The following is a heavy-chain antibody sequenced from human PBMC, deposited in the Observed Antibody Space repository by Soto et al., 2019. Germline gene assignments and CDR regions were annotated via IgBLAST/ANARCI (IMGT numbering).Heavy chain of an antibody. Sequence: GGSLRLSCAASGFTFSSYSMNWVRQAPGKGLEWVSYISSSSSTIYYADSVKGRFTISRDNAKNSLYLQMNSLRDEDTAVYYCARDHAAKQWLAGGMDVWGQGTTVTVSS. CDR1: GFTFSSYS. CDR2: ISSSSSTI. CDR3: ARDHAAKQWLAGGMDV. D-gene: IGHD6-19*01. V-gene: IGHV3-48*02. J-gene: IGHJ6*02.